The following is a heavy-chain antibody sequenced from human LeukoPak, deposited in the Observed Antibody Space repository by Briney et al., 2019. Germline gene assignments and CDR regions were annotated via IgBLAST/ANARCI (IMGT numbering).Heavy chain of an antibody. D-gene: IGHD3-10*01. V-gene: IGHV3-15*01. CDR3: TTDALYGSGSYYTEHW. Sequence: KPGGSLRLSCAASGFTFSDYYMSWIRQAPGKGLEWVGRIKSKTDGGTTDYAAPVKGRFTISRDDSKNTLYLQMNSLKTEDTAVYYCTTDALYGSGSYYTEHWWGQGTLVTVSS. J-gene: IGHJ4*02. CDR1: GFTFSDYY. CDR2: IKSKTDGGTT.